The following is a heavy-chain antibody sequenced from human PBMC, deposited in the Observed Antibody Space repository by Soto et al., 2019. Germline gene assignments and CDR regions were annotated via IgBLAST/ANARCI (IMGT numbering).Heavy chain of an antibody. CDR1: GFTFDDYA. J-gene: IGHJ4*02. D-gene: IGHD3-10*01. CDR3: ANLPLYGSGFDC. Sequence: EAHLVESGGGLVQPGRSLRLSCVASGFTFDDYAIHWVRQAPGKGLEWVSGISWNGAATGYADSVKGRFTISRENAKNSLYLQMSSLRAEDTAIYYCANLPLYGSGFDCWGQGTLVTVSS. CDR2: ISWNGAAT. V-gene: IGHV3-9*01.